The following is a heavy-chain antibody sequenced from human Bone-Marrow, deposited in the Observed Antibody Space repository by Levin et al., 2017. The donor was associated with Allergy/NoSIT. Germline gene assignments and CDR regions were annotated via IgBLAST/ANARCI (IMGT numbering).Heavy chain of an antibody. Sequence: GSLRLSCTVSGDSISRYYWSWIRQPPGKGLEWIGYIYYSGSTNYNPSLKSRVTISVDTSKNQFSLDLNFVTAADTAVYYCARDAQTSPTRNYGMDVWGQGTTVPVSS. CDR3: ARDAQTSPTRNYGMDV. V-gene: IGHV4-59*01. CDR1: GDSISRYY. J-gene: IGHJ6*02. CDR2: IYYSGST.